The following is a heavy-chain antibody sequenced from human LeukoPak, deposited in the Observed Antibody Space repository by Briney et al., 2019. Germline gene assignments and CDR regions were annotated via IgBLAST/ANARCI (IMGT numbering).Heavy chain of an antibody. CDR1: GYTFTSYG. CDR3: ARGSAVVGSSKNALDM. J-gene: IGHJ3*02. Sequence: GASVKVSCKASGYTFTSYGISWVRQAPGQGLEWMGWINPNSGGTEYAQKFQGRVTMTRDTSISTAYMELNSLRSDDTAVHYCARGSAVVGSSKNALDMWGQGTMVTVSS. D-gene: IGHD1-26*01. CDR2: INPNSGGT. V-gene: IGHV1-2*02.